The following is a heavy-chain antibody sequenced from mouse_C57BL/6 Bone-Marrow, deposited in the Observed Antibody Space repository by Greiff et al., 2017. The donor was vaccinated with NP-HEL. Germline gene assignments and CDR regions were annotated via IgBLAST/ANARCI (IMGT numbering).Heavy chain of an antibody. CDR3: ARHNYGSSLYWYFDV. D-gene: IGHD1-1*01. V-gene: IGHV5-2*01. CDR2: INSDGGST. Sequence: EVQLVESGGGLVQPGESLKLSCESNEYEFPSHDMSWVRKTPEKRLELVAAINSDGGSTYYPDTMERRFIISSDNTKTTLYLQMSILRSEDTALYYCARHNYGSSLYWYFDVWGTGTTVTVSS. J-gene: IGHJ1*03. CDR1: EYEFPSHD.